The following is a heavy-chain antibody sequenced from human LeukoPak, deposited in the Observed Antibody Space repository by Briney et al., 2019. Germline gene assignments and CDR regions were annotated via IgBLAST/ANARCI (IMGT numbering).Heavy chain of an antibody. V-gene: IGHV3-48*03. CDR1: GFTFSSYE. Sequence: GPLRLSCAASGFTFSSYEMNWVRQAPGKGLEWVSYISSGGSTIYYADSVKGRFTISRDNAKNSLYLQMNSLRAEDTAVYYCANPNYDFWSGLSLGWGQGTLVTVSS. D-gene: IGHD3-3*01. CDR2: ISSGGSTI. J-gene: IGHJ4*02. CDR3: ANPNYDFWSGLSLG.